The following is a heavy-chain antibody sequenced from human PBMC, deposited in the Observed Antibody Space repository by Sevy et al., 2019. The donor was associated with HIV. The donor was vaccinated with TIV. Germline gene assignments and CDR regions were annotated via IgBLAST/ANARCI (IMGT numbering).Heavy chain of an antibody. V-gene: IGHV3-48*02. D-gene: IGHD3-10*01. CDR3: ARDSRGSGTEFDY. Sequence: GGSLRLSCAASGFTFSSYSMNWVLQAPGKGLEWVSYISTSSSAIQYADSVKGRFTISRDDAKNSLYLQMNSLRDEDTAVYYCARDSRGSGTEFDYWGQGTLVTVSS. J-gene: IGHJ4*02. CDR2: ISTSSSAI. CDR1: GFTFSSYS.